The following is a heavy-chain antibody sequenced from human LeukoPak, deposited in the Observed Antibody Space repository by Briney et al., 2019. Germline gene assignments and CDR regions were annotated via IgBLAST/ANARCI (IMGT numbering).Heavy chain of an antibody. V-gene: IGHV3-7*01. D-gene: IGHD2-21*01. Sequence: HPGGSLRLSCAASGFTFSSYEMNWVRQAPGKGLEWVAIIKHDGSEKYYVDSVRGRFTISRDNAKNSLFLQMNSLRAEDTALYYCAGGGAIGYYSYFYMDVWGKGTTVTISS. J-gene: IGHJ6*03. CDR3: AGGGAIGYYSYFYMDV. CDR1: GFTFSSYE. CDR2: IKHDGSEK.